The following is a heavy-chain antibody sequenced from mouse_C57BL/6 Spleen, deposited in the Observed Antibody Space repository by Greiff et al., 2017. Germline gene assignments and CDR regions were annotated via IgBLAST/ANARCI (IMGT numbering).Heavy chain of an antibody. Sequence: VQLQQSGPELVKPGASVKISCKASGYTFTDYYMNWVKQRPGKSLEWIGDLNPNNGGTSYNQKFKGKATLTVDKSSSTAYMQLRSLTSEDSAVYYCARPKSDYYALDYWGQGTPVTVS. V-gene: IGHV1-26*01. J-gene: IGHJ4*01. CDR2: LNPNNGGT. CDR1: GYTFTDYY. CDR3: ARPKSDYYALDY.